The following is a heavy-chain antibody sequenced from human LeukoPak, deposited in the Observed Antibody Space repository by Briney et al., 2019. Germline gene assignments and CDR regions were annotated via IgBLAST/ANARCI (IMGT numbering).Heavy chain of an antibody. CDR3: ARDSSGWSFDY. CDR1: RFTFTNYW. J-gene: IGHJ4*02. D-gene: IGHD6-19*01. CDR2: INQDGSEK. Sequence: PGGSLRLSCAASRFTFTNYWMGWVRQAPGKGLEWVANINQDGSEKYYVDSVKGRFTISRDNAKNSLYLQMNGLRDEDTAVYYCARDSSGWSFDYWGQGTLVTVSS. V-gene: IGHV3-7*01.